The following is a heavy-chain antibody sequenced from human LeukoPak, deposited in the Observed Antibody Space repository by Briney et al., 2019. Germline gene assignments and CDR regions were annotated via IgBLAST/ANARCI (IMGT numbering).Heavy chain of an antibody. D-gene: IGHD2-2*02. CDR3: ARGRYCSSTSCYTWVYYYYYGMDV. J-gene: IGHJ6*02. CDR1: GFTFSSYA. Sequence: GGSLRLSCAASGFTFSSYAMHWVRQAPGKGLEWVAVISYDGSNKYCADSVKGRFTISRDNSKNTLYLQMNSLRAEDTAVYYCARGRYCSSTSCYTWVYYYYYGMDVWGQGTTVTVSS. V-gene: IGHV3-30-3*01. CDR2: ISYDGSNK.